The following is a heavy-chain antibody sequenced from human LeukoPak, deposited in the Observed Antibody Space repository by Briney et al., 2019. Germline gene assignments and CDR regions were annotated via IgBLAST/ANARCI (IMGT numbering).Heavy chain of an antibody. D-gene: IGHD5-24*01. V-gene: IGHV6-1*01. CDR2: TYYRAKWYN. J-gene: IGHJ4*02. CDR3: ARDEGLHSPGYFDY. Sequence: SQTLSLTCAISGDSVSSNSAAWNWIRQSPSRGLEWLGRTYYRAKWYNDYAGSVESRITINPDTSKNRFSLQLNSVTPDDTAVYYCARDEGLHSPGYFDYWGQGTLVTVSS. CDR1: GDSVSSNSAA.